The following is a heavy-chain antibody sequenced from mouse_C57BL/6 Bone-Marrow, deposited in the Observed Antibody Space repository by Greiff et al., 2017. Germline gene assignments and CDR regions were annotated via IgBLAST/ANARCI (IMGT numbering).Heavy chain of an antibody. J-gene: IGHJ2*01. CDR3: ARGGYVPDY. CDR2: IDPSDSYT. V-gene: IGHV1-69*01. CDR1: GYTFTSYW. D-gene: IGHD3-2*02. Sequence: QVQLQQPGAELVKPGASVKLSCKASGYTFTSYWMHWVKQRPGQGLEWIGEIDPSDSYTNYNQKFKGKSTLTVDKSSSTAYMQLSSLTSEDSAVYYCARGGYVPDYWGQGTTLTVST.